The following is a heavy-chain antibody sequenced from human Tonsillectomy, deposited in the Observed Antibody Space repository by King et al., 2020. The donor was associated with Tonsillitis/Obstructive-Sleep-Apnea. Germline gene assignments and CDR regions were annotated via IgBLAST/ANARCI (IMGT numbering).Heavy chain of an antibody. CDR1: GGSFSGYY. V-gene: IGHV4-34*01. J-gene: IGHJ4*02. CDR2: XNHSGST. D-gene: IGHD3-10*01. CDR3: ARXXXVGGXFDX. Sequence: VQLQXWGAGLLKPSETLSLTCAXYGGSFSGYYWSWIRQPPGXGLEWIGEXNHSGSTNYNPSXXGRVTIXVDTSKXXFXLRLSSVTAADTAVYYCARXXXVGGXFDXXGQXXLXTXXS.